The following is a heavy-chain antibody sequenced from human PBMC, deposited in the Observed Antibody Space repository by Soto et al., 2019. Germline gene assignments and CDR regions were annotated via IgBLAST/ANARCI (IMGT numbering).Heavy chain of an antibody. V-gene: IGHV1-18*01. CDR1: GYTFTSYG. Sequence: ASVKVSCKASGYTFTSYGIRWVRQAPGQGLEWMGWISAYNGNTNYAQKLQGRVTMTTDTSTSTAYMELRSLRSDDTAVYYCATSSIRNMILIWGQGTLVTVSS. J-gene: IGHJ4*02. CDR3: ATSSIRNMILI. CDR2: ISAYNGNT. D-gene: IGHD3-22*01.